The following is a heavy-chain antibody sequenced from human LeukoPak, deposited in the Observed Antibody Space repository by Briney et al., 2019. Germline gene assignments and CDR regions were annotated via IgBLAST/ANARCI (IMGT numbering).Heavy chain of an antibody. D-gene: IGHD2-2*01. J-gene: IGHJ4*02. CDR1: GGSISSGGYY. CDR2: IYHSGST. CDR3: ARESGRTRPYCSSTNCYGYGENFFDY. Sequence: SETLSLTCTVSGGSISSGGYYWSWIRQPPGKGLEWIGYIYHSGSTYYNPSLKSRVTISVDRSKNQFSLKLSSVTAADTAVYYCARESGRTRPYCSSTNCYGYGENFFDYWGQGTLVTVSS. V-gene: IGHV4-30-2*01.